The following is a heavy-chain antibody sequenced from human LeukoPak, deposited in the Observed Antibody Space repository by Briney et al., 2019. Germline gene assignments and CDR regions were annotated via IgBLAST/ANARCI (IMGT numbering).Heavy chain of an antibody. Sequence: SETLSLTCSVPGDSIRSYYWSWIRQPPGKGLGWIGYIHYSGGTNYNPSLKSRVTISVDTSKNHFSLKLSSVTAADTALYYCARSTYTGSYFGYWGQGTLVTVSS. J-gene: IGHJ4*02. V-gene: IGHV4-59*01. CDR2: IHYSGGT. D-gene: IGHD1-26*01. CDR3: ARSTYTGSYFGY. CDR1: GDSIRSYY.